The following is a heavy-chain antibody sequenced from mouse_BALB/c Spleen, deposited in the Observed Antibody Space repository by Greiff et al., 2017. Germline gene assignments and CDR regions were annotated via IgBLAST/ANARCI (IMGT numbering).Heavy chain of an antibody. CDR1: GFSLTSYG. D-gene: IGHD1-2*01. V-gene: IGHV2-9*02. CDR3: ARDHLTTATGFAY. J-gene: IGHJ3*01. Sequence: VQLQQSGPGLVAPSQSLSITCTVSGFSLTSYGVHWVRQPPGKGLEWLGVIWAGGSTNYNSALMSRLSISKDNSKSQVFLKMNSLQTDDTAMYYCARDHLTTATGFAYWGQGTLVTVSA. CDR2: IWAGGST.